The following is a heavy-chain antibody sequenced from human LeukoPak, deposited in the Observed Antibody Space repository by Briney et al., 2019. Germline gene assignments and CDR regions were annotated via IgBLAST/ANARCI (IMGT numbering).Heavy chain of an antibody. CDR1: GFTFSSYA. D-gene: IGHD6-13*01. Sequence: GGSLRLSCAASGFTFSSYAMHWVRQAPGKGLEWVAVISYDGSNKYYAASVKGRFTISRDNSKNTLYLQMNSLRAEDTAVYYCASTMEDVSSSWTFDYWGRGTLVTVSS. V-gene: IGHV3-30-3*01. J-gene: IGHJ4*02. CDR3: ASTMEDVSSSWTFDY. CDR2: ISYDGSNK.